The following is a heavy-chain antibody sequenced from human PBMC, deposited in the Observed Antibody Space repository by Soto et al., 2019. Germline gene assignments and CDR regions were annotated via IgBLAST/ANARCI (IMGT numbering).Heavy chain of an antibody. CDR2: INPSGGST. J-gene: IGHJ3*02. CDR1: GYTFTSYY. V-gene: IGHV1-46*01. CDR3: ATGPGAAFDI. Sequence: ASVKVSCEASGYTFTSYYMHWVRQAPGQGLEWMGIINPSGGSTSYAQKFQGRVTMTRDTSTSTVYMELSSLRSEDTAVYFCATGPGAAFDIWGQGTMVTVSS. D-gene: IGHD7-27*01.